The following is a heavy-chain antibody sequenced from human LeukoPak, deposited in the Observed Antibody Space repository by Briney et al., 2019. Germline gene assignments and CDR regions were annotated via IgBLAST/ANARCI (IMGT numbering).Heavy chain of an antibody. J-gene: IGHJ4*02. V-gene: IGHV1-46*01. CDR2: INPSGGTT. CDR3: ARFAVHRRIAVTGQFGLDY. Sequence: WASVKVSCKASGYTFTSYYMHWVRQAPGQGLEWMGIINPSGGTTNYAQKFQGRVTMTRDTSTSTVYMELSSLRSEDTAVYYCARFAVHRRIAVTGQFGLDYWGRGTLVTVSS. D-gene: IGHD6-19*01. CDR1: GYTFTSYY.